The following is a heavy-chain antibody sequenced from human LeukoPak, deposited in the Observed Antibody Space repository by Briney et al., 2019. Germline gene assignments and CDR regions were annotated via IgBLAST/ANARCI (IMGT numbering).Heavy chain of an antibody. CDR2: INPNSGGT. D-gene: IGHD5/OR15-5a*01. CDR1: GYTFTGYY. V-gene: IGHV1-2*02. CDR3: ARDRSTIPLSSYNWFDP. J-gene: IGHJ5*02. Sequence: ASVKVSCKASGYTFTGYYMHWVRQAPGQGLEWMGWINPNSGGTNYAQKFQGRVTMTRDTSISTAYMELSRLRSDDTAVYYCARDRSTIPLSSYNWFDPWGQGTLVTVSS.